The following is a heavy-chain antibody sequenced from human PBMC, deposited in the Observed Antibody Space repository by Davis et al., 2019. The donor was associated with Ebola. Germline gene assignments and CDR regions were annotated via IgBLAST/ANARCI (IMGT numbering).Heavy chain of an antibody. CDR2: IYPGDSDT. V-gene: IGHV5-51*01. CDR3: ATSRGDGLNSFFLDS. Sequence: GESLKISCQGSGYSFPSYWIAWVRQIPGKGLEWMGIIYPGDSDTRYSPSFQGQVTISADKSISTAYLQWGSLKASDTAIYYCATSRGDGLNSFFLDSWGQGTMVTVSS. CDR1: GYSFPSYW. J-gene: IGHJ3*01. D-gene: IGHD5-24*01.